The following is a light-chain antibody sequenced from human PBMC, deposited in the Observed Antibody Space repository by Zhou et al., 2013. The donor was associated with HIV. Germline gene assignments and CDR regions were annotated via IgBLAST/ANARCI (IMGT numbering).Light chain of an antibody. CDR1: QSVGHY. CDR3: QQRSNWPRT. CDR2: DAF. J-gene: IGKJ4*01. V-gene: IGKV3-11*01. Sequence: EIVLTQSPATLSLSPGERATLSCRASQSVGHYLAWYQHRPGQAPRLLIYDAFKRATGIPARFSGSGSGTDFTLTITSLEAEDFAVYYCQQRSNWPRTFGGGTKVHIK.